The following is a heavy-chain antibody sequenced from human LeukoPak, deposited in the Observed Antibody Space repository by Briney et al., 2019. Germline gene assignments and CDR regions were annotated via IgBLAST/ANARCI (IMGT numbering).Heavy chain of an antibody. Sequence: SVKVSCKASGGTFSSYAISWVRQAPGQGLEWMGGIIPIFGTANYAQKFQGRVTVTADESTSTAYMELSSLRSEDTAVYYCARDPMGLRRGGLDYYGMDVWGKGTTVTVSS. D-gene: IGHD5-12*01. J-gene: IGHJ6*04. V-gene: IGHV1-69*13. CDR2: IIPIFGTA. CDR3: ARDPMGLRRGGLDYYGMDV. CDR1: GGTFSSYA.